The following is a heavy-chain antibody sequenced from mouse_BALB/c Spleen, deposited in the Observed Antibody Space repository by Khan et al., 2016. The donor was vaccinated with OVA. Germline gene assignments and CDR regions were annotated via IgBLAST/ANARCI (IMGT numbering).Heavy chain of an antibody. CDR3: AREEALYYFDY. D-gene: IGHD3-2*02. CDR1: GYTFTSYW. CDR2: IYPGTNNT. Sequence: QVQLKHSGNELVRPGASVKLSCKTSGYTFTSYWIHWVKQRSGQGLEWFARIYPGTNNTYYNEKLKDKVTLTADRSSSTAYMQLSSLKSEDSAVYFCAREEALYYFDYWGQGTTLTVSS. V-gene: IGHV1-76*01. J-gene: IGHJ2*01.